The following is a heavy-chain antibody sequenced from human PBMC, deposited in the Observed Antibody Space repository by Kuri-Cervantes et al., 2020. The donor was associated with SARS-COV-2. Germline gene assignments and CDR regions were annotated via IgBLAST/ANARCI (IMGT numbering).Heavy chain of an antibody. V-gene: IGHV3-30*03. CDR3: ARDFDDLYYYYYMDV. CDR1: GFTFSSYG. Sequence: GESLKISCAASGFTFSSYGMHWVRQAPGKGLEWVAVISYDGSNKYYADSAKGRFTISRDNSKNTLYLQMNSLRAEDTAVYYCARDFDDLYYYYYMDVWGKGTTVTVSS. CDR2: ISYDGSNK. J-gene: IGHJ6*03. D-gene: IGHD3-3*01.